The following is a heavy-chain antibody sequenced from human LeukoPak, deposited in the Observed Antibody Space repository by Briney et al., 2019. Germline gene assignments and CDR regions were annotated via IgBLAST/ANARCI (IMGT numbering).Heavy chain of an antibody. CDR3: ARGPYSYDSSGAFDI. J-gene: IGHJ3*02. CDR2: IYISGST. V-gene: IGHV4-61*02. D-gene: IGHD3-22*01. CDR1: AGSISSGSHY. Sequence: SETLSLTCTVSAGSISSGSHYWTWIRQPAGKGLEWIGRIYISGSTNYNASLKSRVTISVDTSKNQFSLKLSSVTAADTAVYFCARGPYSYDSSGAFDIWGQGTMVTVSS.